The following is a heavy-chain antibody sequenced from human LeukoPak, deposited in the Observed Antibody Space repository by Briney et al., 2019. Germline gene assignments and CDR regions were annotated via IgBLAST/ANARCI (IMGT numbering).Heavy chain of an antibody. D-gene: IGHD3-3*01. CDR1: GYTFTTYY. Sequence: ASVKVSCKASGYTFTTYYMHWVRQAPGQGLEYMGIINPSGGSTSYAQKFQGRATMTRDMSTGTVYMELSSLRSEDTAVYYCARDLRYTFGYYFDYWGQGTLVTVSS. CDR2: INPSGGST. V-gene: IGHV1-46*01. J-gene: IGHJ4*02. CDR3: ARDLRYTFGYYFDY.